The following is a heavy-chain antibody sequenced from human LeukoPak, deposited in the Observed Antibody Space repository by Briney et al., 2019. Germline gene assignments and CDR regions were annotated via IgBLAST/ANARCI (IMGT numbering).Heavy chain of an antibody. D-gene: IGHD3-10*01. Sequence: GESLKISCKGSGYSFTNYWLGWVRQMPGRGLEWMAIIYPGDSDTKYSPSFQGQVTISADNSISTAYLQWSSLKASDTAMYFCARPYGSGSPDAFDIWGQGTMVTVSS. V-gene: IGHV5-51*01. CDR3: ARPYGSGSPDAFDI. CDR2: IYPGDSDT. CDR1: GYSFTNYW. J-gene: IGHJ3*02.